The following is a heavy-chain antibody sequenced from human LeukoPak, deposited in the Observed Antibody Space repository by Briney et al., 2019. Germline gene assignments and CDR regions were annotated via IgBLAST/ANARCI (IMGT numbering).Heavy chain of an antibody. CDR1: GFTFSSYA. V-gene: IGHV3-30*04. CDR2: ISYDGSNK. J-gene: IGHJ5*02. CDR3: ARERESRFDP. Sequence: GGSLRLSCAASGFTFSSYAMHWVRQAPGKGLEWVAVISYDGSNKYYADSVKGRFTISRDNSKNTLYLQMNSLRAEDTAVYYCARERESRFDPWGQGTLVTVSS.